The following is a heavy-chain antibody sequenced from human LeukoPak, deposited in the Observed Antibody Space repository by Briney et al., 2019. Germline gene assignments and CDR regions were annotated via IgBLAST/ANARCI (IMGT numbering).Heavy chain of an antibody. D-gene: IGHD5-12*01. CDR2: IYYSGST. CDR1: GGSISSYY. Sequence: SETLSLTCTVSGGSISSYYWSWIRQPPGKGLEWIGCIYYSGSTNYNPSLKSRVTISVDTSKNQFSLKLSSVTAADTAVYYCARMVATVFRFDPWGQGTLVTVSS. CDR3: ARMVATVFRFDP. J-gene: IGHJ5*02. V-gene: IGHV4-59*08.